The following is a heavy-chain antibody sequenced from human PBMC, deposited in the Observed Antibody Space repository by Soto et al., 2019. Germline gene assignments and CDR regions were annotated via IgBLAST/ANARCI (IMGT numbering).Heavy chain of an antibody. CDR2: ISSSSSYI. V-gene: IGHV3-21*01. D-gene: IGHD3-3*01. CDR3: ARVLYDFWSGPNWFDP. Sequence: GGSLRLSCAASGFTFSSYSMNWVRQAPGKGLEWVSSISSSSSYIYYADSVKGRFTISRDNAKNSLYLQMNSLRAEDTAVYYCARVLYDFWSGPNWFDPWGQGTLVTVSS. J-gene: IGHJ5*02. CDR1: GFTFSSYS.